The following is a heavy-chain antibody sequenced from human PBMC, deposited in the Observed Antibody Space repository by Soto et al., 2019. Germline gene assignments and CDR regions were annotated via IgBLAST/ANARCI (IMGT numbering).Heavy chain of an antibody. V-gene: IGHV4-4*02. D-gene: IGHD6-19*01. CDR1: GGSITSSDW. Sequence: QVQLQESGPGLVKPSGTLSLTCAVSGGSITSSDWWSWVRQPPGKGLEWIGETSHGGSTTYNPSLESRGTRSVDKSKNHFSLKLSSVTAADTPVYYCARDGHSSGWSWGQGTLVTVSS. CDR2: TSHGGST. J-gene: IGHJ5*02. CDR3: ARDGHSSGWS.